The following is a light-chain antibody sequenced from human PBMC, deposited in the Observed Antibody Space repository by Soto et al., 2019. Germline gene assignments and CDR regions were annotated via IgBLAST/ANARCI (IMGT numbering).Light chain of an antibody. V-gene: IGKV1-9*01. CDR1: QGISRY. CDR3: QQLNTYPVT. Sequence: DIQMTQSPSSLPASVGDSVTITCRASQGISRYLAWYQQKPGRAPQLLISAASTLQSGVPSRFSGSGSGTHFTLVISSLQPEDFATYYCQQLNTYPVTFGGGTKVDI. CDR2: AAS. J-gene: IGKJ4*01.